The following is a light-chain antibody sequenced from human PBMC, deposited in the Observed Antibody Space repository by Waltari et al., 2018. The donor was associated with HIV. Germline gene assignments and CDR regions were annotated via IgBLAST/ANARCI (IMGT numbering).Light chain of an antibody. CDR2: EVS. CDR1: SSDAGDDNY. V-gene: IGLV2-8*01. Sequence: QSALTQPPSASGSPGQSVTISCTGISSDAGDDNYVSWYQQSPGKAPKFIIYEVSNRPSGVPDRFSGSKSGNTASLTVSGLQADDEADYYCSSYAGSSTWVFGGGTNLTVL. CDR3: SSYAGSSTWV. J-gene: IGLJ3*02.